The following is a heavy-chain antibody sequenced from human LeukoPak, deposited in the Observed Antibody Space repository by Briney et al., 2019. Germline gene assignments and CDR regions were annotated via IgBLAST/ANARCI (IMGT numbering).Heavy chain of an antibody. J-gene: IGHJ6*04. CDR3: AKILRPVTSFPQFYFFGMDV. V-gene: IGHV3-23*01. Sequence: GGSLRLSCAASGFSFRDFAMTWVRQAPGKGLEWVSPVSGTGDDTYYSDTVKGRLTMSRDNSENTLDLQMNSLRVEDTAVYYCAKILRPVTSFPQFYFFGMDVWGKGATVTVSS. CDR1: GFSFRDFA. D-gene: IGHD4-17*01. CDR2: VSGTGDDT.